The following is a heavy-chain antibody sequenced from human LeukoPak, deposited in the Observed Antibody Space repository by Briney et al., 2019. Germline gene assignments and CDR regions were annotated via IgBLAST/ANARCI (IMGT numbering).Heavy chain of an antibody. Sequence: SETLSLTCAVYGGSSSGYYWSWIRQPPGKELEYIGYIYASGTTNYNPSLKSRVTILLDMSKNQFSLRLSSVTAADTAVYYCARPTVFGVVGDWGQGTLVTVSS. CDR3: ARPTVFGVVGD. CDR1: GGSSSGYY. J-gene: IGHJ4*02. V-gene: IGHV4-59*01. CDR2: IYASGTT. D-gene: IGHD3-3*01.